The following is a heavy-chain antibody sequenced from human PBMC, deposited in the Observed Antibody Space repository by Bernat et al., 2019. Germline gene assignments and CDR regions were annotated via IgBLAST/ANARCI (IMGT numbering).Heavy chain of an antibody. D-gene: IGHD3-10*01. CDR3: ARGSSDDAFDI. CDR1: GYTFTSYA. J-gene: IGHJ3*02. Sequence: QVQLVQSGAEVKKPGASVKVSCKASGYTFTSYAMHWVRQAPGQRLEWMGWINAGNGNTKYSQKFQGRVTITRDTSASTAYMELSSPRSDDTAVYYCARGSSDDAFDIWGQGTMVTVSS. CDR2: INAGNGNT. V-gene: IGHV1-3*01.